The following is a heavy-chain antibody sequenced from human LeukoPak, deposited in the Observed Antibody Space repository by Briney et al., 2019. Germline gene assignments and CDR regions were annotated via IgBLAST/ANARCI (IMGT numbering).Heavy chain of an antibody. CDR2: ISGTGTTI. J-gene: IGHJ4*02. CDR3: ARVSAWSLDS. V-gene: IGHV3-11*04. Sequence: ECVSYISGTGTTIHYAASVKARLTISRDNGRNTLYLQMNSLRAEDTAVYYCARVSAWSLDSWGQGTLLTVSS. D-gene: IGHD2-15*01.